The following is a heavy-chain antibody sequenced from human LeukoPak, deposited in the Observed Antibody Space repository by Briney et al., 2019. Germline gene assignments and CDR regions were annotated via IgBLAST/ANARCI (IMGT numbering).Heavy chain of an antibody. V-gene: IGHV4-39*07. CDR2: IYYTGST. J-gene: IGHJ4*02. CDR1: GDSISRSGYY. D-gene: IGHD6-6*01. Sequence: PSETLSLTCTVSGDSISRSGYYWGWVRQPPGKGLEWIGNIYYTGSTFYNPSLKSRVTLSLDTSKNHFSLMLGSVTAADTAVYYCARGEYSSSPRNYWGQGTLVTVSS. CDR3: ARGEYSSSPRNY.